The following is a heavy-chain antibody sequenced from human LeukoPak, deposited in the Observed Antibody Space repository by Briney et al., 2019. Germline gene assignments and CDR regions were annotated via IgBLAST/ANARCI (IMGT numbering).Heavy chain of an antibody. CDR1: GGSISSGSYY. CDR2: IYTSGST. J-gene: IGHJ4*02. D-gene: IGHD3-3*01. V-gene: IGHV4-61*02. CDR3: ASAKTDFWSGYYSY. Sequence: PSETLSLTCTVSGGSISSGSYYWSWIRQPAGKGLEWIGRIYTSGSTNYNPSLKSRVTISVDTSKNQSSLKLSSVTAADTAVYYCASAKTDFWSGYYSYWGQGTLVTVSS.